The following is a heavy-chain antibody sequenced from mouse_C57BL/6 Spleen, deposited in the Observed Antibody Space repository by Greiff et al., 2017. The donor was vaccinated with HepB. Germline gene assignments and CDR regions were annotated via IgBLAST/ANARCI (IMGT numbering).Heavy chain of an antibody. V-gene: IGHV3-2*02. J-gene: IGHJ2*01. CDR1: GYSITSGYG. Sequence: ESGPGLVKPSQSLSLTCTVTGYSITSGYGWNWIRQFPGNKLEWMGYISYSGSTNYNPSLKSRISITRDTSKNQFFLQLNSVTTEDSATYYCARTARIKYWGQGTTLTVSS. D-gene: IGHD1-2*01. CDR2: ISYSGST. CDR3: ARTARIKY.